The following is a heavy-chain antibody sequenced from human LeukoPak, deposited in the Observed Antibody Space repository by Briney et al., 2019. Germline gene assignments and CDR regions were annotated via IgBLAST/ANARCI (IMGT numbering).Heavy chain of an antibody. Sequence: ASVKVSCKASGYTFTGYYMHWVRQAPGQGLEWMGWINPNSGGTNYAQKFQGRVTMTRDTPISTAYMELSRLRSDDTAVYYCARVTSGGRLRFLSGAFDIWGQGTMVTVSS. V-gene: IGHV1-2*02. CDR3: ARVTSGGRLRFLSGAFDI. J-gene: IGHJ3*02. CDR1: GYTFTGYY. D-gene: IGHD3-3*01. CDR2: INPNSGGT.